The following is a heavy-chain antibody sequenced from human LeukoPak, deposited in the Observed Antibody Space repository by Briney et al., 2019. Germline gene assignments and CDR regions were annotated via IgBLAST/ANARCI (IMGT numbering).Heavy chain of an antibody. Sequence: GGSLRLSCSASGFTFSSYAMHWVRQAPGKGLECVSAISSNGGSTYYADSVKGRFTISRDNSKNTLYLQMSSLRAEDTAVYYCVKDPGRDYGDNGGWFDPWGQGTLVTVSS. J-gene: IGHJ5*02. CDR1: GFTFSSYA. CDR2: ISSNGGST. D-gene: IGHD4-17*01. CDR3: VKDPGRDYGDNGGWFDP. V-gene: IGHV3-64D*06.